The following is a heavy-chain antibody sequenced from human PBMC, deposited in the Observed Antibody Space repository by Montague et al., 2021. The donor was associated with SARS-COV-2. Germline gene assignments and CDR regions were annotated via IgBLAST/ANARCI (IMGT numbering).Heavy chain of an antibody. CDR2: IYYSGST. Sequence: SETLSLTCTVSGGSISSYYWSWIRQPPGKGLEWIGYIYYSGSTXXXPSXXXRVTISVDTSKNQFSLKLSSVTAADTAAYYCARVFPRWLQFDPYFDYWGQGTLVTVSS. CDR1: GGSISSYY. D-gene: IGHD5-24*01. CDR3: ARVFPRWLQFDPYFDY. V-gene: IGHV4-59*01. J-gene: IGHJ4*02.